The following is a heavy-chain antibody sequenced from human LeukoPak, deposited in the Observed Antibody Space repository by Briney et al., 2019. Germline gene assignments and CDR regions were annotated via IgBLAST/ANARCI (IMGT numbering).Heavy chain of an antibody. D-gene: IGHD3-10*01. J-gene: IGHJ6*03. Sequence: PSETLSLTCAVYGGSFSGYYWSWIRQPPGKGLEWIGEINHSGSTNYNPSLKSRVTISVDTSKNQFSLKLSSVTAADTAVYYCARGPITMVRGVLHYYYYYYMDVWGKGTTVTISS. CDR1: GGSFSGYY. V-gene: IGHV4-34*01. CDR3: ARGPITMVRGVLHYYYYYYMDV. CDR2: INHSGST.